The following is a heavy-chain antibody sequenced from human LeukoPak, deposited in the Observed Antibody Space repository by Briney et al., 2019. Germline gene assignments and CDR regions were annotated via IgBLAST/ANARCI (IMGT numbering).Heavy chain of an antibody. CDR3: ASHYGDGSY. D-gene: IGHD4-17*01. Sequence: SETLSLTCAVYGGSFSGYYWSWIRQPPGKGLEWIGEINHSGGTNYNPSLKSRVTISVDTSKNQFSLKLSSVTAADTAVYYCASHYGDGSYWGQGTLVTVSS. V-gene: IGHV4-34*01. CDR1: GGSFSGYY. J-gene: IGHJ4*02. CDR2: INHSGGT.